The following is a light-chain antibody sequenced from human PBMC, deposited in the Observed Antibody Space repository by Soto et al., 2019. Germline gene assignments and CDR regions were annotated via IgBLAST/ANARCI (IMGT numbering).Light chain of an antibody. CDR1: QSISIW. Sequence: DIQMTQSPSTLSASVGDRVTITGRASQSISIWLAWYQHKAWKAPKLLIYKASSLESGVPSRFSGSGSGTEFTLTISSLQPDEFATDYCQQYNRYWTFGQGTKVEIK. CDR2: KAS. CDR3: QQYNRYWT. J-gene: IGKJ1*01. V-gene: IGKV1-5*03.